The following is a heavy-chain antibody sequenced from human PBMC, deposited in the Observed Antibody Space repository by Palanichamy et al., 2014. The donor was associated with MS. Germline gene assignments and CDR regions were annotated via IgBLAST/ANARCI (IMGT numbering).Heavy chain of an antibody. CDR1: GFTFSSYA. CDR3: ARGRGYSSGPWYYFMDV. V-gene: IGHV3-30-3*01. Sequence: QVQLVESGGGVVQPGRSLRLSCAASGFTFSSYAVHWVRQAPGKGLEWVAVISYDGSNKFYSDSVKGRFTISRDISKNTLYLQMNSLRAEDTAVYYCARGRGYSSGPWYYFMDVWGQGTTVTVSS. J-gene: IGHJ6*02. CDR2: ISYDGSNK. D-gene: IGHD5-18*01.